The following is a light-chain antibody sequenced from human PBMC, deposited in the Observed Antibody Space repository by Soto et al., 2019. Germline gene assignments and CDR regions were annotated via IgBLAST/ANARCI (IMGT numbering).Light chain of an antibody. J-gene: IGKJ1*01. V-gene: IGKV1-39*01. CDR1: QSISSY. CDR2: AAS. CDR3: HQSYSTPPEWT. Sequence: DIQMTQSPSSLSASVGDRVTITCRASQSISSYLNWYQQKPGKAPKLLIYAASSLQRGVPSRFSGSGSGTDFTLTISSLQPEDFATYYCHQSYSTPPEWTFGQGTKVEIK.